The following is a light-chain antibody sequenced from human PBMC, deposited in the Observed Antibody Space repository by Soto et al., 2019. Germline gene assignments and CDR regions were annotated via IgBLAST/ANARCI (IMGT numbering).Light chain of an antibody. CDR1: SSDVGAYNS. CDR3: SSYTGSDTPYV. J-gene: IGLJ1*01. V-gene: IGLV2-14*03. Sequence: QSVLTQPASVSGSPGQSITISCTGTSSDVGAYNSVSWYQQHPGKAPKLMIYDVSDRLSGVSNRFSGSKSGNTASLTISGLQAEDEADYYCSSYTGSDTPYVFGGGTKVTVL. CDR2: DVS.